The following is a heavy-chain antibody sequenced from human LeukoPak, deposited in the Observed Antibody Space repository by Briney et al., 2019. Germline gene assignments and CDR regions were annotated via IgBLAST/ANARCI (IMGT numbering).Heavy chain of an antibody. CDR3: ARTYYGSGRGPYYFDY. CDR1: GYTFTSYG. Sequence: ASVKVSCKASGYTFTSYGISWVRQAPGQGLEWMGWISAYNGNTNYAQKLQGRVTMTTDTSTSTAYMELRSLRSADTAVYYCARTYYGSGRGPYYFDYWGQGTLVTVSS. V-gene: IGHV1-18*01. D-gene: IGHD3-10*01. CDR2: ISAYNGNT. J-gene: IGHJ4*02.